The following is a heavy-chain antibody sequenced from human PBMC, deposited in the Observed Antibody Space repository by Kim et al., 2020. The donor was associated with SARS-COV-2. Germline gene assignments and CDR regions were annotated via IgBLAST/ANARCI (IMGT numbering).Heavy chain of an antibody. J-gene: IGHJ6*02. CDR1: GGSISSGGYY. V-gene: IGHV4-31*03. Sequence: SETLSLTCTVSGGSISSGGYYWSWIRQHPGKGLEWIGYIYYSGSTYYNPSLKSRVTISVDTSKNQFSLKLSSVTAADTAVYYCARDRPSGSYVSYYYGMDVWGQRTTVTVSS. CDR2: IYYSGST. CDR3: ARDRPSGSYVSYYYGMDV. D-gene: IGHD1-26*01.